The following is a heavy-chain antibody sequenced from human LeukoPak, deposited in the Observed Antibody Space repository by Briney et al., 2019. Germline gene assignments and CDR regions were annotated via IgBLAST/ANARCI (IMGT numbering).Heavy chain of an antibody. D-gene: IGHD3-16*01. Sequence: GGSLRLSCGASGFTFNSYWMSWLRQAPGKGLKWVANIKQDESEKHYVDSVKGRFTISRDNAKNSLYLHMDSLRAENTAMYFCARGGSSKIDYWGQGALFLVSS. CDR2: IKQDESEK. V-gene: IGHV3-7*01. CDR3: ARGGSSKIDY. J-gene: IGHJ4*02. CDR1: GFTFNSYW.